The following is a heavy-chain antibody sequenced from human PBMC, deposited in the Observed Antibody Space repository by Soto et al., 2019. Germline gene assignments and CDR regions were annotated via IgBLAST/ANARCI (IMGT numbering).Heavy chain of an antibody. CDR1: GGSISSGGYY. J-gene: IGHJ5*02. Sequence: PSETLSLTCTVSGGSISSGGYYWSWIRQHPGKGQEWIGYIYYSGSTYYNPSLKSRVTISVDTSKNQFSLKLSSVTAADTAVYYCAATYCGGDCYLINWFDPWGQGTLVTVSS. CDR2: IYYSGST. CDR3: AATYCGGDCYLINWFDP. D-gene: IGHD2-21*01. V-gene: IGHV4-31*03.